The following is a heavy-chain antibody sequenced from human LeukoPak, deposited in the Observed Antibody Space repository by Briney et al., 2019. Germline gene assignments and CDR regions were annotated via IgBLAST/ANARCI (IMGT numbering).Heavy chain of an antibody. V-gene: IGHV3-23*01. J-gene: IGHJ3*02. Sequence: GGSLRLSCAASGFTFTSYSMNWVRQAPGKGLEWVPTISGGGGSTYYADSVKGRFTISRDNSKNTLYLQVNSLRAEDTAVYYCARVLELLGAFDIWGQGTMVTVSS. CDR1: GFTFTSYS. D-gene: IGHD1-26*01. CDR3: ARVLELLGAFDI. CDR2: ISGGGGST.